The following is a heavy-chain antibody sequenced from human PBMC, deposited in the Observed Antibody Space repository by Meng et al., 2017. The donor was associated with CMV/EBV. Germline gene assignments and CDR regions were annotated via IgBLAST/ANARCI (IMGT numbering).Heavy chain of an antibody. CDR1: GYTSTGEH. CDR3: ARVSSSEGGIDY. CDR2: MNPNSGGT. Sequence: CTVYGYTSTGEHMHWVRPAPGQVLGWMGWMNPNSGGTNYAQKCQGRVTMTRDTSISTAYMELRRLSSDDTAVYYCARVSSSEGGIDYWGQGTLVTVSS. J-gene: IGHJ4*02. V-gene: IGHV1-2*02. D-gene: IGHD6-6*01.